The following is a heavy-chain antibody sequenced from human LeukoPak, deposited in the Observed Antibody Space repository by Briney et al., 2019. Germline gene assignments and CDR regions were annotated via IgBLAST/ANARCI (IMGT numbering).Heavy chain of an antibody. V-gene: IGHV1-2*02. D-gene: IGHD5-18*01. Sequence: ASVKVSCKASGYTFTGYYMHWVRQAPGQGLEWKGWINPNSGGTNYAQKFQGRVTMTRDTSISTAYMELSRLRSDDTAVYYCARLMFNGYSYGSFDYWGQGTLVTVSS. CDR1: GYTFTGYY. CDR3: ARLMFNGYSYGSFDY. CDR2: INPNSGGT. J-gene: IGHJ4*02.